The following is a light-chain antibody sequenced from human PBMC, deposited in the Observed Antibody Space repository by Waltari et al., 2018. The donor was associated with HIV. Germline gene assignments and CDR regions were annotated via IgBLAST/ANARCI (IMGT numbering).Light chain of an antibody. CDR2: EDI. CDR1: TLPKKY. J-gene: IGLJ3*02. Sequence: SYELTQPPSVSVSPGQKARITCSGDTLPKKYAHWYQQKSGQAPVLVIYEDIKRPSGIPERFSGSSSGTMAILTISGAQVEDEADYYCYSTESSGTHRVFGGGTKLTVL. V-gene: IGLV3-10*01. CDR3: YSTESSGTHRV.